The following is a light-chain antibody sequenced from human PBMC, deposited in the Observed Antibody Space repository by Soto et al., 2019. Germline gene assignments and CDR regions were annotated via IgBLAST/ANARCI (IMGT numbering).Light chain of an antibody. Sequence: QSALTQPASVSGSPGQSITISCTGTSSDVGAYNFVSWYQQHPGKAPKLIFYEVSNRPPGLSGRFSGSKSGTTASLTISGLQAEDEADYFCSSYTTNKTLLFGGGTKLTVL. CDR3: SSYTTNKTLL. CDR1: SSDVGAYNF. J-gene: IGLJ2*01. V-gene: IGLV2-14*01. CDR2: EVS.